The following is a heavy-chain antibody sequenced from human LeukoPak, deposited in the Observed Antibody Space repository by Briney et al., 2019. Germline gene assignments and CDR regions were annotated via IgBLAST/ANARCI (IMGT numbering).Heavy chain of an antibody. J-gene: IGHJ6*02. Sequence: GASVKVSRKASGYTFTSYGISWVRQAPGQGLEWMGWISAYDGNTNYAQKLQGRVTMTTDTSTSTAYMELRSLRSDDTAVYYCARATYYDSSGHYYGMDVWGQGTTVTVSS. CDR1: GYTFTSYG. D-gene: IGHD3-22*01. V-gene: IGHV1-18*01. CDR3: ARATYYDSSGHYYGMDV. CDR2: ISAYDGNT.